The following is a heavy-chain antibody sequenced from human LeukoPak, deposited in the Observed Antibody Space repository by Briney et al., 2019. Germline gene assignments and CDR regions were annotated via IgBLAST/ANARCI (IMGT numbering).Heavy chain of an antibody. J-gene: IGHJ6*04. V-gene: IGHV3-20*04. CDR3: ARDLASSDV. D-gene: IGHD3-16*01. CDR1: GFTYDVYG. Sequence: TGGSLRLSCAASGFTYDVYGMSCVRHAPAEALEGVSGINWNGGRTGYADSVKGRFTISRDNAKNSLYLKMNSLRAEDTDLYYCARDLASSDVWGKGTTVTVSS. CDR2: INWNGGRT.